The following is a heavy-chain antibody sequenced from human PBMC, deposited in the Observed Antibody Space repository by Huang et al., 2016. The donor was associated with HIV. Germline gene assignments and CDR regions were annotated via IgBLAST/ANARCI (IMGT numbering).Heavy chain of an antibody. V-gene: IGHV3-23*01. CDR2: ITKSGDST. CDR3: VKMDYADTDPISCLDV. CDR1: GFTFSTFA. D-gene: IGHD4-17*01. J-gene: IGHJ6*02. Sequence: VQLLESGGGLVQPGGSLRLSCAASGFTFSTFAMGWVRQAPGKGREWVSTITKSGDSTYFADSVKGRFAISRDNSQSTLFLQTNSLRVDDTAVYYCVKMDYADTDPISCLDVWGQGTTVTVSS.